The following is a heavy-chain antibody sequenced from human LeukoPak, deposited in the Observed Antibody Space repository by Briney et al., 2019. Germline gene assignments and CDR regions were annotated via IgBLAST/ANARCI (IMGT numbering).Heavy chain of an antibody. V-gene: IGHV1-2*02. CDR2: INPNSGGT. J-gene: IGHJ6*03. CDR1: GYTFTGYY. Sequence: ASVKVSCKASGYTFTGYYMHWVRQAPGQGLEWMGWINPNSGGTNYAQKFQGRVTMTRDTSISTAYMELSRLRSDDTAVYYCARDQVRYYYYYMDVWGKGPRSPSP. CDR3: ARDQVRYYYYYMDV.